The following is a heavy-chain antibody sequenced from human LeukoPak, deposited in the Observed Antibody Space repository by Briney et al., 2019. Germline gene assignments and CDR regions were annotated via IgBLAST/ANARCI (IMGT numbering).Heavy chain of an antibody. CDR1: GFTFSNYA. Sequence: GGSLRLSCAASGFTFSNYAMTWVRQAPGKGLEWVSAISASGSNAYYADSVRGRFTISRDNSKNTLYLHMSSLRAEDTAVYYCASCYALGTYVSVSWGQGTLVTVSS. D-gene: IGHD3-10*01. J-gene: IGHJ5*02. CDR2: ISASGSNA. V-gene: IGHV3-23*01. CDR3: ASCYALGTYVSVS.